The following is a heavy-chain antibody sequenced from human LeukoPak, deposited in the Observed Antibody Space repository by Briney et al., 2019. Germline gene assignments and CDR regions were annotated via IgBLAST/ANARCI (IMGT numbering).Heavy chain of an antibody. CDR1: GFNFRTFS. J-gene: IGHJ5*01. V-gene: IGHV3-21*06. CDR2: ISGTSSYI. Sequence: GGSLRLSCVGSGFNFRTFSMNWVRQVPGKGPEWVSSISGTSSYIYCGDSVRGRFTVFRDNAKNSVYLQMNSLRAEDTGVYYCARAGDFWSSSFTNWFDSWGQGTVVTVSS. CDR3: ARAGDFWSSSFTNWFDS. D-gene: IGHD3-3*01.